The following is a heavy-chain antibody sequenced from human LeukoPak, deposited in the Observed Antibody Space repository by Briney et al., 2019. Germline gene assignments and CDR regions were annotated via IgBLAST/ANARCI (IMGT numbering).Heavy chain of an antibody. D-gene: IGHD3-3*01. CDR1: GFTFSNYG. CDR3: ARGITASITGIFDP. J-gene: IGHJ5*02. CDR2: ISGSGGST. Sequence: GGTLRLSCAASGFTFSNYGMSWVRQAPGKGLEWVSGISGSGGSTYYADSVKGRFTISRDNSKNTLYLQMNSLRAEDTAVYYCARGITASITGIFDPWGQGGLVTVSS. V-gene: IGHV3-23*01.